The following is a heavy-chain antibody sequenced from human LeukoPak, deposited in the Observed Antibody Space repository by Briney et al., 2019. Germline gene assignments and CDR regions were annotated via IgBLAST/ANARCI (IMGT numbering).Heavy chain of an antibody. V-gene: IGHV3-7*01. D-gene: IGHD6-13*01. CDR1: GFTFRNYW. CDR2: IKPDGSEK. Sequence: GGSLRLSCEVSGFTFRNYWMTWVRQAPGRGLEWVANIKPDGSEKNYVDSVKGRFTISRDDAKNSLSLQMNSLRPEDTAVYFCARNDVAAAGDYWGQGTLVTVSS. CDR3: ARNDVAAAGDY. J-gene: IGHJ4*02.